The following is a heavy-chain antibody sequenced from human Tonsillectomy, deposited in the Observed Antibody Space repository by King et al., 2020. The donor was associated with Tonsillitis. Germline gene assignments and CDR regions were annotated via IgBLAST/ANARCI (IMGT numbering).Heavy chain of an antibody. CDR3: ARGGGAFYYEHHPDYYYMDV. Sequence: QVQLVESGGGVVQPGRSLRLSCAASGFTFSNYAMHWVRQAPGKGLEWVAVIWYDGSNQNYADSVKGRFTISRDNSKNTLYLQMYSLRAEDTAVYYCARGGGAFYYEHHPDYYYMDVWGKGTTATVSS. V-gene: IGHV3-33*01. J-gene: IGHJ6*03. D-gene: IGHD3-22*01. CDR1: GFTFSNYA. CDR2: IWYDGSNQ.